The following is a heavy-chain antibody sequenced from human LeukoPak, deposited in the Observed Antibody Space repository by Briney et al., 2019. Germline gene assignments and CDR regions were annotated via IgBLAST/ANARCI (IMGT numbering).Heavy chain of an antibody. CDR2: INPNSGGT. Sequence: ASVKVSCKASGDTFTGYYMHWVRQAPGEGLEWGGWINPNSGGTNYAQKFQGRVTMTRDTSISTAYMELSRLRSDDTAVYYCARTIFGVVFGAFDIWGQGTTVTVSS. D-gene: IGHD3-3*01. V-gene: IGHV1-2*02. J-gene: IGHJ3*02. CDR3: ARTIFGVVFGAFDI. CDR1: GDTFTGYY.